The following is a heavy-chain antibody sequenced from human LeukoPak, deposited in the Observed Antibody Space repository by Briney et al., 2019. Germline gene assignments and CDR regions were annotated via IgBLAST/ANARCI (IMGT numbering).Heavy chain of an antibody. CDR1: GFTFSSYA. CDR2: ISGRGGST. Sequence: GGSLRLSCAASGFTFSSYAMSWVRQAPGKGLEWVSAISGRGGSTYYADSVKGRFTISRDNSKNTLYLQMNSLRAEDTAVYYCAKLSLHCSSTSCYTFDYWGQGTLVTVSS. D-gene: IGHD2-2*02. CDR3: AKLSLHCSSTSCYTFDY. V-gene: IGHV3-23*01. J-gene: IGHJ4*02.